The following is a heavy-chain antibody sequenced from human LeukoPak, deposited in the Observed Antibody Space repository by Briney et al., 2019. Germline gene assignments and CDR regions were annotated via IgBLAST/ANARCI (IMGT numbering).Heavy chain of an antibody. D-gene: IGHD1-1*01. Sequence: RGSLRLSCAASGFTFSSYAMHWVRQAPGKGLEWVAVISYDGSNKYYADSVKGRFTISRDNSKNTLYLQMNSLRAEDTAVYYCARDTGTYWGQGTLVTVSS. CDR3: ARDTGTY. V-gene: IGHV3-30-3*01. J-gene: IGHJ4*02. CDR1: GFTFSSYA. CDR2: ISYDGSNK.